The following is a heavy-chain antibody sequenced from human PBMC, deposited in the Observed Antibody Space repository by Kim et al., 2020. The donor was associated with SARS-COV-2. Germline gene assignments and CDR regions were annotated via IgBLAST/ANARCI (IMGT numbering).Heavy chain of an antibody. V-gene: IGHV3-11*01. D-gene: IGHD5-12*01. CDR1: GFTFSDYY. CDR2: ISSSASFI. CDR3: VLSPLSLGLPFSFYY. J-gene: IGHJ4*01. Sequence: GGSLRLSCAASGFTFSDYYMTWVRQAPGKGLEWVSFISSSASFIYYGDAVRGRFIISRDNAQKSLYLQMNDLRGDDTAVYFCVLSPLSLGLPFSFYYW.